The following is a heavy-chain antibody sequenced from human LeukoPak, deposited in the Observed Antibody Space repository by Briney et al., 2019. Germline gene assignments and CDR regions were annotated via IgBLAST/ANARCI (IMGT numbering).Heavy chain of an antibody. J-gene: IGHJ4*02. CDR3: ARGSNYYDSSGYSDY. CDR1: GFTVSSNY. CDR2: IYSGGST. V-gene: IGHV3-66*01. D-gene: IGHD3-22*01. Sequence: GGSLRLSCAASGFTVSSNYMSWVRQAPGKGLEWVSVIYSGGSTNYADSVKGRFTISRDNSKDTLYLQMNSLGAEDTAVYYCARGSNYYDSSGYSDYWGQGTLVTVPS.